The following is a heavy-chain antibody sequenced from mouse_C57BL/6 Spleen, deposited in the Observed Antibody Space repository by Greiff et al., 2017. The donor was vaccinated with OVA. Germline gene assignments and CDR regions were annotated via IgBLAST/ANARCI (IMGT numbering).Heavy chain of an antibody. Sequence: VHLQQPGAELVQPGASVKLSCTASGFTFTGYYMHWVKQRPEQGLEWIGRIDPEDGEPKYAPKFSGKATITVDTSSNTAYLQLSSLTSEDTAVYYCARSGGYGYDRAMDYWGKGTSVTVSS. D-gene: IGHD2-2*01. V-gene: IGHV14-2*01. CDR2: IDPEDGEP. J-gene: IGHJ4*01. CDR1: GFTFTGYY. CDR3: ARSGGYGYDRAMDY.